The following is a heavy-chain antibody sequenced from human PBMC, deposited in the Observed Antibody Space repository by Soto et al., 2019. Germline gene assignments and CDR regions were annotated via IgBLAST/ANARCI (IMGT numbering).Heavy chain of an antibody. CDR2: IIPIFGTA. D-gene: IGHD2-15*01. Sequence: SVKVSCKASGDTFSSYAISWVRQAPGQGLEWMGGIIPIFGTANYAQKFQGRVTITADESTSTAYMELSSLRSEDTAVYYCARDNRVVAATFLFSYGMDVWGQGTTVTVSS. CDR3: ARDNRVVAATFLFSYGMDV. V-gene: IGHV1-69*13. J-gene: IGHJ6*02. CDR1: GDTFSSYA.